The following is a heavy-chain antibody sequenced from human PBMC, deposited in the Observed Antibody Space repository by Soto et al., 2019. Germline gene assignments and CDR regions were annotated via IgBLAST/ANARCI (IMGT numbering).Heavy chain of an antibody. V-gene: IGHV1-18*01. CDR3: ARDIGIVGADDPFDY. D-gene: IGHD1-26*01. CDR2: ISAYNGNT. Sequence: ASVKVSCKASGYTFTSYGISWVRQALGQGLEWMGWISAYNGNTNYAQKLQGRVTMTTDTSTSTAYMELRSLRSDDTAVYYCARDIGIVGADDPFDYWGQGTLVTVSS. CDR1: GYTFTSYG. J-gene: IGHJ4*02.